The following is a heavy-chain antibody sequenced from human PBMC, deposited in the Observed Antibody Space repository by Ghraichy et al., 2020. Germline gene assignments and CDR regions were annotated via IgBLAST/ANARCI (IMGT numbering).Heavy chain of an antibody. CDR2: IYYSGST. Sequence: SETLSLTCNVYGGSLRSYYWSWIRQPPGKGLEWIGTIYYSGSTNYSPSLKSRVTMSVDTSKTQFSLKLSSVGAADTALYYCARWNYHGNNGYKRFDYWGQGTLVTVSS. J-gene: IGHJ4*02. D-gene: IGHD3-22*01. V-gene: IGHV4-59*01. CDR1: GGSLRSYY. CDR3: ARWNYHGNNGYKRFDY.